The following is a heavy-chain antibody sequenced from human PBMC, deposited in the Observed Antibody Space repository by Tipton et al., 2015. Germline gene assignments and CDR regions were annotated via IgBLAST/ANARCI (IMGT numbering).Heavy chain of an antibody. V-gene: IGHV4-59*01. J-gene: IGHJ4*02. CDR3: ARARGRHGGLFDS. Sequence: TLSLTCSVSSDSISKYYWSWIRQPPGKGLEWIGYIHSTGSTDYNPSLKSRVTISGDTSKSQFSLRLSSVTAADMAVYYCARARGRHGGLFDSWGQGTLVTVSS. CDR1: SDSISKYY. D-gene: IGHD4-23*01. CDR2: IHSTGST.